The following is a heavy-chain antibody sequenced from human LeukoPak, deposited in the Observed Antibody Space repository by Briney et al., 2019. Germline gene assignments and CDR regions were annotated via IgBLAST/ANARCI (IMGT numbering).Heavy chain of an antibody. J-gene: IGHJ4*02. CDR2: ITSSSPI. CDR1: GFTFSSSG. Sequence: GGSLRLSCATSGFTFSSSGMNWVRQAPGKGLEWVSYITSSSPIYYADSVKGRFTISRDNAKNALYMQMNSLRAEDTAVYYCARDLNTASDFWGQGTLVTVSS. V-gene: IGHV3-48*04. D-gene: IGHD5-18*01. CDR3: ARDLNTASDF.